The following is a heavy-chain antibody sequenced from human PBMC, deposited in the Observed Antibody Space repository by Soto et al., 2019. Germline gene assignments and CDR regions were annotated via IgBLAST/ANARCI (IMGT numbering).Heavy chain of an antibody. CDR3: ARDPGARNNWFDP. CDR2: IYYSGST. CDR1: GGSISSYY. V-gene: IGHV4-59*01. Sequence: QVQLQESGPGLVKPSETLSLTCTVSGGSISSYYWSWIRQPPGKGLEWIGNIYYSGSTNYNPSLKSRVTISVDTSKNQFSLKLSSVTAADTAVYYCARDPGARNNWFDPWGQGTLVTVSS. J-gene: IGHJ5*02.